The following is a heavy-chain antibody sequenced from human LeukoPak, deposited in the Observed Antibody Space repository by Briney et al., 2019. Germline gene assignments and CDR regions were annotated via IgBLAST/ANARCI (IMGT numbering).Heavy chain of an antibody. CDR2: IYHSGST. V-gene: IGHV4-38-2*02. CDR3: ARGASGYYGSGSYTFDY. J-gene: IGHJ4*02. Sequence: SETLSLTCTVSGYSISSGYYWGWIRQPPGKGLEWIGSIYHSGSTYYNPSLKSRVTISVDTSKNQFSLKLSSVTAADTAVYYCARGASGYYGSGSYTFDYWGQGTLVTVSS. CDR1: GYSISSGYY. D-gene: IGHD3-10*01.